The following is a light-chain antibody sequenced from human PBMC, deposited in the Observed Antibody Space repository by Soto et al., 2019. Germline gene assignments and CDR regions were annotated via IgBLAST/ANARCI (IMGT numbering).Light chain of an antibody. CDR3: SSYAGSNNFV. V-gene: IGLV2-8*01. CDR1: SSDIGAYIY. J-gene: IGLJ1*01. Sequence: QSVLAQPPSASGSPGQSVTIACTVTSSDIGAYIYVSWYQQHPGKAPKLMISEVSRRPSGVPERLSGSKSGNTASLTVSGLQADDEAHYYCSSYAGSNNFVFGTGTKVTVL. CDR2: EVS.